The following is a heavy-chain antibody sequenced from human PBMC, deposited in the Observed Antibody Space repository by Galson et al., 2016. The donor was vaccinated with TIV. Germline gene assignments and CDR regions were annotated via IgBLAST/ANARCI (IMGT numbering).Heavy chain of an antibody. CDR3: ERVRGEFYDSSGYYDS. CDR2: ITPIFGTT. D-gene: IGHD3-22*01. CDR1: GVIFRNFA. V-gene: IGHV1-69*13. J-gene: IGHJ4*02. Sequence: SVKVSCKASGVIFRNFAITWVRQAPGQGLEWMGRITPIFGTTKYAQKFQGRVTLTADDSTSTAYMELSFLRSEDTAIYYCERVRGEFYDSSGYYDSWGQGTLVSVSS.